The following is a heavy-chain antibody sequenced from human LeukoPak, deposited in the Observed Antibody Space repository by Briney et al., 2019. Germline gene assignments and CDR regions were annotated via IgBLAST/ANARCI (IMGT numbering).Heavy chain of an antibody. J-gene: IGHJ6*03. D-gene: IGHD2-15*01. Sequence: ASVKVSCKASGYIFTNFGISWVRQARGQGLEWMGWINPNSGGTNYAQKFQGRVTMTRDTSISTAYMELSRLRSDDTAVYYCASGGGSQYYYYYYMDVWGKGTTVTVSS. V-gene: IGHV1-2*02. CDR2: INPNSGGT. CDR1: GYIFTNFG. CDR3: ASGGGSQYYYYYYMDV.